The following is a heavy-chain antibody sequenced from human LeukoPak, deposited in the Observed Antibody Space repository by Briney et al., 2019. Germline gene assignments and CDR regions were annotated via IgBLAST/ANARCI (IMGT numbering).Heavy chain of an antibody. D-gene: IGHD5-24*01. CDR2: IDHRGDT. V-gene: IGHV4-34*01. J-gene: IGHJ4*03. Sequence: SETLSLTCTVYGGSFRRYYWSWIRQSPGKGLEWIAEIDHRGDTNYNPSVKSRVTISVDTSKNQFSLKVRSLSAADTALYYCARGATISETGYFDFWGQGTLVTVSS. CDR1: GGSFRRYY. CDR3: ARGATISETGYFDF.